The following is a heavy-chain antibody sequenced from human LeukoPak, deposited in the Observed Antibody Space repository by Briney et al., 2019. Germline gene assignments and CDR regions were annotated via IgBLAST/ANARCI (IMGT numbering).Heavy chain of an antibody. CDR1: GFTVSSNY. CDR2: IYSGGST. CDR3: ARGGGRYYDFWTPGGFDY. D-gene: IGHD3-3*01. J-gene: IGHJ4*02. V-gene: IGHV3-53*01. Sequence: GGSLRLSCAASGFTVSSNYVSWVRQAPGKGLEWVSVIYSGGSTYYADSVKGRFTISRDNSKNTLYLQMNSLRAEDTAVYYCARGGGRYYDFWTPGGFDYWGQGTLVTVSS.